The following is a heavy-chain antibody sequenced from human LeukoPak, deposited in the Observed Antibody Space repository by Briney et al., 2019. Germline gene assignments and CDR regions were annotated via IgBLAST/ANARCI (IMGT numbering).Heavy chain of an antibody. CDR1: GFSFSSYV. CDR3: AREVEHSGSGTHEYMHV. D-gene: IGHD3-10*01. CDR2: IHSGSSSI. Sequence: GWSLRLSCVASGFSFSSYVMNWVRQAPRNGLEWVASIHSGSSSISHRDSVKGRFSTSTGHTKHAMYLQMNSLRSKHTAVYYCAREVEHSGSGTHEYMHVWGKGPTDSVS. J-gene: IGHJ6*03. V-gene: IGHV3-21*01.